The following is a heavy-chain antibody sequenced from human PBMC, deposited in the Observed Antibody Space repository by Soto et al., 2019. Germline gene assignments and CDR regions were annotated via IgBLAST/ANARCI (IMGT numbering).Heavy chain of an antibody. CDR2: IWFDGSNK. J-gene: IGHJ4*02. CDR1: GFTFSSYG. Sequence: SLRLSCAASGFTFSSYGMHWVRQAPGKGLEWVAVIWFDGSNKFYADSVKGLFTISRDNSKNTVSLQMNSLRDEDSAAYYCATTGPYWGQGTLVTVSS. V-gene: IGHV3-33*01. CDR3: ATTGPY.